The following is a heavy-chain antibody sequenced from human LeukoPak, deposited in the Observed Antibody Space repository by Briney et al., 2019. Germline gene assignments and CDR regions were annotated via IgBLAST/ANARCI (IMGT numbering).Heavy chain of an antibody. J-gene: IGHJ2*01. Sequence: GGSLRLSCAASGFTFDDYAMHWVRQAPGKGLEWVSLISWDGGSTYYVDSVKGRFTISRDNSKNSLYLQMNSLRAEDTALYYCAKDLMGGNPGLEFDLWGRGTLVTVSS. D-gene: IGHD4-23*01. CDR2: ISWDGGST. V-gene: IGHV3-43D*03. CDR1: GFTFDDYA. CDR3: AKDLMGGNPGLEFDL.